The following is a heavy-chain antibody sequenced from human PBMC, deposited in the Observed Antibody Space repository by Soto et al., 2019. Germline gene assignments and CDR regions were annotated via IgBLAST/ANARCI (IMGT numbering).Heavy chain of an antibody. J-gene: IGHJ6*02. CDR3: ARDRVVVVPAAINCYYYYGMDV. V-gene: IGHV4-4*02. CDR2: IYHSGST. Sequence: SETLSLTCAVSGGSISSSNWWSWVRQPPGKGLEWIGEIYHSGSTNYNPSLKSRVTISVDKSKNQFSLNLSSVTAADTAVYYCARDRVVVVPAAINCYYYYGMDVWGQGTTVTVSS. D-gene: IGHD2-2*01. CDR1: GGSISSSNW.